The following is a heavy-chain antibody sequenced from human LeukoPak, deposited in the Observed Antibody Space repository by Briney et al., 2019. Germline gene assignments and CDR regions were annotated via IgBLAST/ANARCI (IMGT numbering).Heavy chain of an antibody. D-gene: IGHD3-10*01. V-gene: IGHV4-59*01. J-gene: IGHJ6*04. Sequence: SETLSLTCTVSGGSITSDYWSWIRQPPGKGLESIGYIYYSGSTNYNPSLKSRVTISVDTSKNQFSLKLNSVSAADTAVYFCARLSRLTLIRGVTGYHSLDVWGKGTKVTVSS. CDR3: ARLSRLTLIRGVTGYHSLDV. CDR2: IYYSGST. CDR1: GGSITSDY.